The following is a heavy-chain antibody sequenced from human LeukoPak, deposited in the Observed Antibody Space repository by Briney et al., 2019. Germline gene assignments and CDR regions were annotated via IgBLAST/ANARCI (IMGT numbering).Heavy chain of an antibody. CDR2: IKQDGSET. D-gene: IGHD3-16*02. Sequence: GGSLRLSCAASGFTFSSYAMSWVRQAPGEGLEWLVNIKQDGSETYYVDSVKGRFTISRDNAKNSLYLQMNSLSAEDTAVYYCARNALTAFDVWGQGTMVTVSS. CDR1: GFTFSSYA. CDR3: ARNALTAFDV. V-gene: IGHV3-7*01. J-gene: IGHJ3*01.